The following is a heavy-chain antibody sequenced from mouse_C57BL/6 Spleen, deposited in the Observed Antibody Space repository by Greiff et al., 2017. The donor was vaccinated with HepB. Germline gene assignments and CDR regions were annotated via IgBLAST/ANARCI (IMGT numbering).Heavy chain of an antibody. Sequence: QVQLQQSGPGLVQPSQSLSITCTVSGFSLTSYGVHWVRQSPGKGLEWLGVIWSGGSTDYNAAFISRLSISKDNSKSQVFFKDNSLQADDTAIYYCSRNSDWSWFAYWGQGTLVTVSA. D-gene: IGHD4-1*01. CDR3: SRNSDWSWFAY. CDR1: GFSLTSYG. V-gene: IGHV2-2*01. J-gene: IGHJ3*01. CDR2: IWSGGST.